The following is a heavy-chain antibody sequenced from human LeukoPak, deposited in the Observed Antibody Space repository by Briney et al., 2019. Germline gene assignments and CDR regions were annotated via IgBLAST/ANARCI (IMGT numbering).Heavy chain of an antibody. CDR2: ISQSGDGT. V-gene: IGHV3-23*01. J-gene: IGHJ4*02. CDR1: GFTFSTSA. CDR3: ANYGSNSEPNDY. D-gene: IGHD4-23*01. Sequence: GGSLRLSCAASGFTFSTSAMNWVRQAPGKGLEWVSAISQSGDGTYYADSVKGRFTSPRDNSKRTLYLQMNSLRADDTAVYYCANYGSNSEPNDYWGRGTLVTVSS.